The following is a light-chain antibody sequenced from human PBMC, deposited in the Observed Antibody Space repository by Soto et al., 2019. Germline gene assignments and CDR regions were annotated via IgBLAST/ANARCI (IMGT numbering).Light chain of an antibody. Sequence: DVQMTQSPSSLSASVGDRVTITCQASQDIRNYLNWYQQKPGKAPKLLIYDAYNLETGVPLRFSGSGSGTEFTLTISSLQPDDFAAYYCQQYYTDSSTFGQGTRLEIK. CDR3: QQYYTDSST. V-gene: IGKV1-33*01. CDR2: DAY. CDR1: QDIRNY. J-gene: IGKJ5*01.